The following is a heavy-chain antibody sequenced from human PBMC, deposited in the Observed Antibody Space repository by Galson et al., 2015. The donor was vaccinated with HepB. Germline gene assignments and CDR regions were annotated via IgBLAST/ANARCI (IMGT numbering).Heavy chain of an antibody. CDR3: AKDKQGCSSTSCYGLGYFQH. CDR1: GFTFSSYG. V-gene: IGHV3-30*18. Sequence: SLRLSCAASGFTFSSYGMHWVRQAPGKGLEWVAVISYDGSNKYYADSVKGRFTISRDNSKNTLYLQMNSLRAEDTAVYYCAKDKQGCSSTSCYGLGYFQHWGQGTLVTVSS. D-gene: IGHD2-2*01. J-gene: IGHJ1*01. CDR2: ISYDGSNK.